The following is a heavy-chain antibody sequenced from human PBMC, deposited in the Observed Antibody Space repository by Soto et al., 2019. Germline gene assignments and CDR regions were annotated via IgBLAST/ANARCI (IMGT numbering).Heavy chain of an antibody. Sequence: GESLKISCKGSGYSFTSYWIGWVRQMPGKGLEWMGIIYPGDSDTRYSPSFQGQVTISADKSISTAYLQWSSLKASDTAMYYCARLYYDSNGYYYDASYSGMDVWGQGNTLTVSS. CDR2: IYPGDSDT. D-gene: IGHD3-22*01. J-gene: IGHJ6*02. V-gene: IGHV5-51*01. CDR3: ARLYYDSNGYYYDASYSGMDV. CDR1: GYSFTSYW.